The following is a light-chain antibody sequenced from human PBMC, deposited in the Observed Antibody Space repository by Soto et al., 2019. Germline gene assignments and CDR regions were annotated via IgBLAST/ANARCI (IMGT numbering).Light chain of an antibody. CDR3: QQNGSFTIT. CDR2: SAS. CDR1: QSLSGGY. Sequence: EIVLTQSPGTLSLSPGERATLSCRASQSLSGGYLAWFQQKPGQTPRLLIYSASNRATGIPDRFSGSGSGTDFNLTISRLEPEDFVVDYCQQNGSFTITFGHGTRLEIK. V-gene: IGKV3-20*01. J-gene: IGKJ5*01.